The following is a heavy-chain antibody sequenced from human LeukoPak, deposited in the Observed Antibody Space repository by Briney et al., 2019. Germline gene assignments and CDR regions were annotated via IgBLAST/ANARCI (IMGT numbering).Heavy chain of an antibody. J-gene: IGHJ4*02. CDR2: IKQGGSEK. V-gene: IGHV3-7*01. D-gene: IGHD3-10*01. CDR1: GFTFGTFW. Sequence: AGGSLRLSCEASGFTFGTFWMSWVRQAPGKGLEWVANIKQGGSEKNYVDSVKGRFTIARDDAKNSLYLQMNSLGAEDTAVYFCARDKGGMVPFDYWGQGTLVTVSS. CDR3: ARDKGGMVPFDY.